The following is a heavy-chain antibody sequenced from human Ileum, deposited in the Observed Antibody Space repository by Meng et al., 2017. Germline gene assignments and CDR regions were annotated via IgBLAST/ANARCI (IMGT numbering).Heavy chain of an antibody. CDR3: AGQPTSSGAGYSWFDP. CDR2: ITYTGNS. Sequence: QLQLQESGPGLVKPTETLSLTCLVPVGSVTSSSYDWGWIRQPPGKGLEWIGGITYTGNSYTTPSLKTRLTTSLDTSKNQFSLRLNSLTAADTAVYYCAGQPTSSGAGYSWFDPWGQGILVTVSS. V-gene: IGHV4-39*01. J-gene: IGHJ5*02. D-gene: IGHD2-2*01. CDR1: VGSVTSSSYD.